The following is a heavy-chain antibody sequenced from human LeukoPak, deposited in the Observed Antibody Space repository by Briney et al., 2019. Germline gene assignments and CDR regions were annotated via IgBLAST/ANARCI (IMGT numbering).Heavy chain of an antibody. CDR3: ARDMLGYYYGSGNYGSFDT. Sequence: SETLSLTCTVSGDSISNHYWTWIRQPPGKGLEWIGYIYYSVIADYNPSLRGRVTLSLDTSKNQFSLKLNSMTAADTAVYYCARDMLGYYYGSGNYGSFDTWGQGTLVTVSA. D-gene: IGHD3-10*01. J-gene: IGHJ5*02. CDR1: GDSISNHY. V-gene: IGHV4-59*11. CDR2: IYYSVIA.